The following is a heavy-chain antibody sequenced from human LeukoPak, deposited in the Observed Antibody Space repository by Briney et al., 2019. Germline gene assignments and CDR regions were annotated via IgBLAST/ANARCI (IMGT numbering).Heavy chain of an antibody. J-gene: IGHJ4*02. V-gene: IGHV3-23*01. CDR2: ISGSGVST. D-gene: IGHD1-26*01. CDR1: GFRFSSYA. CDR3: ATESGTYSGTCFDY. Sequence: GGSLRLACAASGFRFSSYAMSWVRQAPGKGLEWVSAISGSGVSTYYADSVKGRFTVSRDNSKNSLYLQMNSLRAEDTAVYFCATESGTYSGTCFDYWGQGTLVTVSS.